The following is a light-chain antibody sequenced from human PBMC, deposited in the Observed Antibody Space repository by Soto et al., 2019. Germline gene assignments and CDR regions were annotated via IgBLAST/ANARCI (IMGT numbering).Light chain of an antibody. V-gene: IGLV2-8*01. CDR2: GVT. CDR3: YSYAGSDFLV. CDR1: GSDIGAYNF. J-gene: IGLJ7*01. Sequence: QSALAQPPSASGSPGQSVTISCTGSGSDIGAYNFVSWYQQHPGKAPKLMIFGVTERPSGVPDRFSGSKSGNTASLTVSGLQADDEAVYYCYSYAGSDFLVFGGGTQLTVL.